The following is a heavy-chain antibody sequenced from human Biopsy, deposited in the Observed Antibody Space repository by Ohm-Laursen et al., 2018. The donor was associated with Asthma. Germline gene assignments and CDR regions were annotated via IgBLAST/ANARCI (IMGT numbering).Heavy chain of an antibody. Sequence: EASVKVSCKISEYSLTDLSMHWVRQAPGQGLEWMGGHDHEEGGTVNARRFQGRVTMTEDTSTDTAYMELSSLSSDDTAVYYCASDFPKDYVRYNFQFWGQGTLVTVSS. V-gene: IGHV1-24*01. J-gene: IGHJ4*02. CDR3: ASDFPKDYVRYNFQF. CDR1: EYSLTDLS. D-gene: IGHD4-17*01. CDR2: HDHEEGGT.